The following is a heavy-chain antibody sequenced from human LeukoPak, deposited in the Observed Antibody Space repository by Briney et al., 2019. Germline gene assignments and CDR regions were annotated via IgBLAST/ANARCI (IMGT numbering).Heavy chain of an antibody. J-gene: IGHJ6*02. CDR2: INSDGSST. D-gene: IGHD3-22*01. CDR3: ARGYYDSSGYYLYYYYGMDV. Sequence: GGSLRLSCAASGFTFSSYWMHWVRQAPGKGLVWVSRINSDGSSTSYADSVKGRFTIARDNAKNTLYLQMNSLRDEDTAVYYCARGYYDSSGYYLYYYYGMDVWGQGTTVTVSS. CDR1: GFTFSSYW. V-gene: IGHV3-74*01.